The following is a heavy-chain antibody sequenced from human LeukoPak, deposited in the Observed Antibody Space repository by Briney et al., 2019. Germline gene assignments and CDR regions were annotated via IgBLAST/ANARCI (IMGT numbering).Heavy chain of an antibody. V-gene: IGHV4-39*07. Sequence: SETLSLTCAVYGGSFSSSNYYWGWIRQPPGKGLEWIGSIYYSGSTYYNPSLKSRVTISVDTSNNQFSLKLSSVTAADTAVFYCARGALLWFGAKMEYYFDYWGQGTPLTVSS. CDR1: GGSFSSSNYY. CDR3: ARGALLWFGAKMEYYFDY. J-gene: IGHJ4*02. CDR2: IYYSGST. D-gene: IGHD3-10*01.